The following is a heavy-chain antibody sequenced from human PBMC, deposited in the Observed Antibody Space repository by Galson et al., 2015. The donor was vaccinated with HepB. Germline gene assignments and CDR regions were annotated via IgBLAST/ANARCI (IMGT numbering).Heavy chain of an antibody. CDR1: GFTFSSYS. CDR2: ISSSSSYI. D-gene: IGHD3-22*01. J-gene: IGHJ4*02. Sequence: SLRLSCAASGFTFSSYSMNWVRQAPGKGLEWVSSISSSSSYIYYADSVKGRFTISRDNAKNSLYLQMNSLRAEDTAVYYCAREFRYYDSSGYYYYFDYWGQGTLVTVSS. V-gene: IGHV3-21*01. CDR3: AREFRYYDSSGYYYYFDY.